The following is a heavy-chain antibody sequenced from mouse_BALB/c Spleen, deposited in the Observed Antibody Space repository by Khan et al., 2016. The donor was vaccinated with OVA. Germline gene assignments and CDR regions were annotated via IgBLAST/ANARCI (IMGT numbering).Heavy chain of an antibody. V-gene: IGHV2-2*02. CDR3: ARNYDYYEGLAY. J-gene: IGHJ3*01. CDR2: IWSGGST. Sequence: VQLQESGPGLVQPSQSLSITCTVSGFSLTSYGIHWVRQSPGKGLEWLGVIWSGGSTDYSAAFISRLSISKDNSTGQVFFKMNSLQANDAALYYGARNYDYYEGLAYWGQGTLVTVSA. CDR1: GFSLTSYG. D-gene: IGHD2-4*01.